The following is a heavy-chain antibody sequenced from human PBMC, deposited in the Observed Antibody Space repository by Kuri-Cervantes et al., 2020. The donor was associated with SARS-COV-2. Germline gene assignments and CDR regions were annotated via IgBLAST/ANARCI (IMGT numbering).Heavy chain of an antibody. J-gene: IGHJ5*02. Sequence: SETLSLTCTVSGGSISSSSYYWGWIRPPPGKGLEWIGSTYYSGGTYYNPSLKSRVTISVDTSKNQFSLKLSSVTAADTAVYYCARQMMSSITIFGVVITRNWFDPWGQGTLVTVSS. V-gene: IGHV4-39*01. CDR2: TYYSGGT. CDR1: GGSISSSSYY. CDR3: ARQMMSSITIFGVVITRNWFDP. D-gene: IGHD3-3*01.